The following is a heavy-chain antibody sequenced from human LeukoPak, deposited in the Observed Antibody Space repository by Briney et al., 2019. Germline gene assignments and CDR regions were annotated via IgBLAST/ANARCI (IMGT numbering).Heavy chain of an antibody. V-gene: IGHV1-69*06. Sequence: VASVKVSCKASGGIFSSYAISWVRQAPGQGLEWMGGIIPIFGTANYAQKFQGRVTITADKSTSTAYMELSSLRSEDTAVYYCARWYSSSWYMAHFDYWGQGTLVTVSS. CDR1: GGIFSSYA. CDR3: ARWYSSSWYMAHFDY. D-gene: IGHD6-13*01. CDR2: IIPIFGTA. J-gene: IGHJ4*02.